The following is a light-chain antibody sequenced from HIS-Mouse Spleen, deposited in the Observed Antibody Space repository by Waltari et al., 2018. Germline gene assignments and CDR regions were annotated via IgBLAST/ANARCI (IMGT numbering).Light chain of an antibody. Sequence: QSVLTQPPSASGTPGQRVTISCSGSSSNIGSNYVYWYQQLPGTAPKLLNYRNNPRPSGVPDRFSGSKSGTSASLAISGLRSEDEADYYCAAWDDSLSGVVFGGGTKLTVL. CDR3: AAWDDSLSGVV. CDR1: SSNIGSNY. CDR2: RNN. V-gene: IGLV1-47*01. J-gene: IGLJ2*01.